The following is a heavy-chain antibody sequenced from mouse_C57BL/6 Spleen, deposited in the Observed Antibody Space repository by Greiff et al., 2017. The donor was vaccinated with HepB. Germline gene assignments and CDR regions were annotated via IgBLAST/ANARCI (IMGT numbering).Heavy chain of an antibody. CDR2: IDPANGNT. CDR3: GRGIYYDYDGEFGY. D-gene: IGHD2-4*01. CDR1: GFTFKNTY. Sequence: VQLKESVAELVRPGASVKLSCTASGFTFKNTYMHWVKQSPEQGLEWIGRIDPANGNTKYDPKFQGKATITADTSSNTAYLQLSSLTSEDTAIYYWGRGIYYDYDGEFGYRGQRTLGTVSA. V-gene: IGHV14-3*01. J-gene: IGHJ3*01.